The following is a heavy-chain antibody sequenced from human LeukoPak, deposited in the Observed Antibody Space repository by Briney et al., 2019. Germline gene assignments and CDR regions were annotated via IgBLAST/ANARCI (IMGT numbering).Heavy chain of an antibody. CDR2: INPNSRGT. Sequence: ASVKVSCKASGYTFTGYYMHWVRQAPGQGLEWMGWINPNSRGTNYAQKFQGRVTMTRDTSISTAYMELSRLRSDDTAVYYCAGEMATIQSFDYWGQGTLVTVSS. V-gene: IGHV1-2*02. J-gene: IGHJ4*02. CDR3: AGEMATIQSFDY. CDR1: GYTFTGYY. D-gene: IGHD5-24*01.